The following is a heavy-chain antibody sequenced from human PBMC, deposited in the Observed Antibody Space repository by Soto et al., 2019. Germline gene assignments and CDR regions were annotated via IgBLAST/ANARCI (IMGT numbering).Heavy chain of an antibody. CDR1: RYTFTSYY. CDR3: ARAPGYCSSTSCYIGVWFDP. Sequence: ASVKVSCKSSRYTFTSYYMHWVRQAPGQGLEWMGIINPSGGSTSYAQKFQGRVTMTRDTSTSTVYMELSSLRSEDTAVYYCARAPGYCSSTSCYIGVWFDPWGQGTMVTVSS. D-gene: IGHD2-2*02. V-gene: IGHV1-46*01. CDR2: INPSGGST. J-gene: IGHJ5*02.